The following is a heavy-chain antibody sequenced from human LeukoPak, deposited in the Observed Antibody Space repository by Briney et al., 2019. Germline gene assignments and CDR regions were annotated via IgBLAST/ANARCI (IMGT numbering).Heavy chain of an antibody. CDR2: INHSGST. CDR1: GGSFSGYY. V-gene: IGHV4-34*01. Sequence: PSETLSLTCAVYGGSFSGYYWSWIRQPPGKGLEWIGEINHSGSTNYNPSLKSRVTISVDTSKNQFSLKLSSVTAADTAVYYCARRGRGRGAGAYYYYYYMDVWGKGTTVTVSS. J-gene: IGHJ6*03. D-gene: IGHD6-19*01. CDR3: ARRGRGRGAGAYYYYYYMDV.